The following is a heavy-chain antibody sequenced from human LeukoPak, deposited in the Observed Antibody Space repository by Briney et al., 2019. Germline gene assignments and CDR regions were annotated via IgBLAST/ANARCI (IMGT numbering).Heavy chain of an antibody. CDR3: TTWTDLYDY. D-gene: IGHD3/OR15-3a*01. CDR1: GFNFNTYW. V-gene: IGHV3-15*01. CDR2: IRSKSDGGTA. Sequence: PGGSLRLSCAASGFNFNTYWMSWVRQAPGKGLDWVGRIRSKSDGGTADYAAPVKGRFTISRDDSKNMVYLQMNSLKREDTALYYCTTWTDLYDYWGQGTLVTVSS. J-gene: IGHJ4*02.